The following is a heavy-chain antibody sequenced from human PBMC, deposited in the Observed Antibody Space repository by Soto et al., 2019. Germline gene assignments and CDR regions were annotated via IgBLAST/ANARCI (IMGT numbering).Heavy chain of an antibody. D-gene: IGHD3-9*01. Sequence: QVQLVQSGAEVKKPGASVKVSCKASGYTFTSYAMHWVRQAPGQRLEWMGWINAGNGNTKYSQKFQGRVTITRDTSASTAYMELSILRSEDTAVYYCARGGPYYDILPGYPPYGMDVWGQGTTVTVSS. CDR3: ARGGPYYDILPGYPPYGMDV. V-gene: IGHV1-3*01. CDR2: INAGNGNT. CDR1: GYTFTSYA. J-gene: IGHJ6*02.